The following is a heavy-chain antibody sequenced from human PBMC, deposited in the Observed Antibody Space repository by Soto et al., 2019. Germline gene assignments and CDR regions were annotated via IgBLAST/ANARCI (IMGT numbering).Heavy chain of an antibody. D-gene: IGHD2-21*02. V-gene: IGHV2-5*02. Sequence: QITLKESGPTLVKPTQTLTLTCSFSGFSLRTYGVGVGWIRQPPGKTLEWLALIYWDNDKRYSPSLKSRLTNTKDTSENQVDLTMTTIDPVDTDTYYSIQSRCGGDCLQSYPNHYYYGVDVWGQETTVTVSA. CDR3: IQSRCGGDCLQSYPNHYYYGVDV. CDR2: IYWDNDK. CDR1: GFSLRTYGVG. J-gene: IGHJ6*01.